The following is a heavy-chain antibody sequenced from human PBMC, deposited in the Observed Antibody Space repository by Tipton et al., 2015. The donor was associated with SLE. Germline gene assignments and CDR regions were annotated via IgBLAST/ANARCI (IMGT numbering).Heavy chain of an antibody. D-gene: IGHD2-2*01. V-gene: IGHV4-61*05. CDR3: ARSLDAAALFDY. J-gene: IGHJ4*02. CDR2: IYVSGST. CDR1: GGSISGSSSY. Sequence: TLSLTCTVSGGSISGSSSYWGWIRQPPGKGLEWIGRIYVSGSTNYSPSLKSRLTISIDMSKNQFSLKLTSVTAADTAVYYGARSLDAAALFDYWGQGALVNVSS.